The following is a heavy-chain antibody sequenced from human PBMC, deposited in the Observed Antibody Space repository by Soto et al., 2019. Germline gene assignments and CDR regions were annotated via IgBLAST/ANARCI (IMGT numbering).Heavy chain of an antibody. Sequence: QVQLVQSGAEVKKPGSSVKVSCKASGGTFGNYGFSWVRQGPGQGLEWMGGIIPIFGTTNYAQRFLGRFTITADKSTNTADMERGSLRSDDTAVYYCARDYYYGRGSYSWYFDLWGRGTLVTVSS. D-gene: IGHD3-22*01. J-gene: IGHJ2*01. CDR2: IIPIFGTT. V-gene: IGHV1-69*06. CDR1: GGTFGNYG. CDR3: ARDYYYGRGSYSWYFDL.